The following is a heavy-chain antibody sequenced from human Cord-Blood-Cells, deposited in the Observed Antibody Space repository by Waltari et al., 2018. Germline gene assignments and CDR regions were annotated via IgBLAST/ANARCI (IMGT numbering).Heavy chain of an antibody. D-gene: IGHD3-22*01. CDR1: GGSFSGYY. Sequence: QVQLQQWGAGLLKPSETLSLTCAVYGGSFSGYYWSWIRQPPGKGLEWIGEINHSGSTNYNPSLKSGVTISVDTSKNQFSLKLSSVTAADTAVYYCARVTNYYDSSGTQEFDPWGQGTLVTVSS. V-gene: IGHV4-34*01. J-gene: IGHJ5*02. CDR2: INHSGST. CDR3: ARVTNYYDSSGTQEFDP.